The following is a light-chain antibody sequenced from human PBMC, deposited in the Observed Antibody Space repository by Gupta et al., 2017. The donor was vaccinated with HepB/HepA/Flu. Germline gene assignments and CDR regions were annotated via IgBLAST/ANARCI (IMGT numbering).Light chain of an antibody. CDR2: SNN. J-gene: IGLJ2*01. V-gene: IGLV1-44*01. Sequence: QSVLPQPPSASGTPGQRVTITCSGRSSNSGNNTLNWFQQLPGTAPKLLIYSNNQRPSGVPDRFSGSMSGTSASLAISGLQSEDEADYYCAAWDDSLNGVVFGGGTKLTVL. CDR1: SSNSGNNT. CDR3: AAWDDSLNGVV.